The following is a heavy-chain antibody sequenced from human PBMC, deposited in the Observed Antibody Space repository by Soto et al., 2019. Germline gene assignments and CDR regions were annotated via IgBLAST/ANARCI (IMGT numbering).Heavy chain of an antibody. CDR3: ARYRREAVAGYTLDN. D-gene: IGHD6-13*01. CDR2: INHSGST. V-gene: IGHV4-34*01. Sequence: SETLSLTCAVYGGSFSGYYWSWIRQPPGKGLEWIGEINHSGSTNCNPSLKSRVTISVDTSKNQFSLKVNSMTAADTAVYYCARYRREAVAGYTLDNWGQGILVTVS. CDR1: GGSFSGYY. J-gene: IGHJ4*02.